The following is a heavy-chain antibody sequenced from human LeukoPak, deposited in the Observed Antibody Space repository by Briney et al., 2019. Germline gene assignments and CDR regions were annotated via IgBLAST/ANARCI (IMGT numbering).Heavy chain of an antibody. CDR2: IKGDGIST. Sequence: GGSLRLSCAASGFDFSSNWMHWVRHAPGRGLVWVSRIKGDGISTNYADSVKGRFTISRDIAKNTLYLQINSLRAEDTGVYYCAKDHYWSIDYWGRGTLVTVSS. V-gene: IGHV3-74*01. D-gene: IGHD3-3*01. J-gene: IGHJ4*02. CDR1: GFDFSSNW. CDR3: AKDHYWSIDY.